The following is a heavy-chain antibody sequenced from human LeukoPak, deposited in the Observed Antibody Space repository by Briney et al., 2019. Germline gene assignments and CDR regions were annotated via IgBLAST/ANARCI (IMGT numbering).Heavy chain of an antibody. J-gene: IGHJ2*01. CDR2: ISAYNGNT. CDR3: ARGRRWSSHKSYGVWYFDL. D-gene: IGHD4-23*01. Sequence: ASVKVSCKASGYTFTSYGISWVRQAPGQGLEWMGWISAYNGNTNYAQKLQDRVTMTTDTSTSTAYMELRSLRSDDTAVYYCARGRRWSSHKSYGVWYFDLWGRGTLVTVSS. CDR1: GYTFTSYG. V-gene: IGHV1-18*01.